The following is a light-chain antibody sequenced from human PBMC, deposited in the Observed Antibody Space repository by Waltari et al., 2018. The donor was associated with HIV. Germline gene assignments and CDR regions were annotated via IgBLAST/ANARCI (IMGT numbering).Light chain of an antibody. J-gene: IGKJ1*01. CDR3: QQRSNWSRT. V-gene: IGKV3-11*01. Sequence: EIVLTHSPATLSLSPGERATLSCRASQSVSSYLAWYQQKPGQAPRLLIYDASNRATGIPARFSGSGSGTDFTLTISSLEPEDFAVYYCQQRSNWSRTFGQGTKVEIK. CDR2: DAS. CDR1: QSVSSY.